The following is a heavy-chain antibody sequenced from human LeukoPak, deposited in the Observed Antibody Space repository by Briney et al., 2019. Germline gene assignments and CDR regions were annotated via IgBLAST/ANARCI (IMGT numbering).Heavy chain of an antibody. CDR2: IYHSGST. D-gene: IGHD5-12*01. CDR3: ARVEWATIHYGMDV. Sequence: SETLSLTCAVSGYSISSGYYWGWIRQPPGKGREWIGSIYHSGSTYYNPSLKSRVTISVDTSKNQFSLKLSSVTAADTAVYYCARVEWATIHYGMDVWGKGTTVTVSS. V-gene: IGHV4-38-2*01. J-gene: IGHJ6*04. CDR1: GYSISSGYY.